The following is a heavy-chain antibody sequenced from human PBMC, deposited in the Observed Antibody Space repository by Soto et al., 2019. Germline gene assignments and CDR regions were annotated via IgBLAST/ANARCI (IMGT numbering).Heavy chain of an antibody. J-gene: IGHJ6*02. V-gene: IGHV2-70*11. CDR3: ARTPDQSYCAGGSCYIGGMDV. CDR1: GFSLSVSGMC. D-gene: IGHD2-15*01. CDR2: IDWEDEK. Sequence: SGPTLVNPTQTLTLTCTFSGFSLSVSGMCVSWIRQPPGKALEWLARIDWEDEKYYTTSLRTRLTISKDTSKNQVVLTMTNMDPVDTATYYCARTPDQSYCAGGSCYIGGMDVWGQGTTLTVSS.